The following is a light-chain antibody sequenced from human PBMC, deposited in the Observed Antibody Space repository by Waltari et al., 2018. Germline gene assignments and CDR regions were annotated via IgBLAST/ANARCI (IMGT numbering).Light chain of an antibody. CDR2: EDY. CDR3: HSYDTNQLGV. J-gene: IGLJ2*01. Sequence: FMLTQPHSVSESPGKTVTVSCTRSSGSIDPNFVQWYQQRPGSAPTTLIYEDYQRPSGVPDRFSGSIDSTSNAASLTISGLKPEDEAYYYCHSYDTNQLGVFGGGTKLTVL. V-gene: IGLV6-57*03. CDR1: SGSIDPNF.